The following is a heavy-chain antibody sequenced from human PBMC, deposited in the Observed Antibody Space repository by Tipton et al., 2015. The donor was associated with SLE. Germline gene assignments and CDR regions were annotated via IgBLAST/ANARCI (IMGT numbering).Heavy chain of an antibody. CDR1: GGSFSGYY. V-gene: IGHV4-34*01. CDR2: INHSGST. Sequence: LRLSCAVYGGSFSGYYWSWIRQPPGKGLEWIGEINHSGSTNYNPSLKSRVTISVDTSKNQFSLKLSSVTAADTAVYYCARMQTSYFDYWGQGTLVTVSS. CDR3: ARMQTSYFDY. J-gene: IGHJ4*02.